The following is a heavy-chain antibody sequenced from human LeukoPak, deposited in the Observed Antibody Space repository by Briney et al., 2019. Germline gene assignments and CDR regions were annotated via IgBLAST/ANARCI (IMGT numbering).Heavy chain of an antibody. J-gene: IGHJ5*02. CDR3: ASLARGGNWFDP. V-gene: IGHV4-34*01. CDR1: GGSFIGYD. CDR2: VNHSGGT. D-gene: IGHD6-6*01. Sequence: SETLSLTCAVYGGSFIGYDWTWIRQPPGKGLEWIGEVNHSGGTNYNPSLKGRVTISVDTSKNPFSLKLSSVTAADTAVYYCASLARGGNWFDPWGQGTLVTVSS.